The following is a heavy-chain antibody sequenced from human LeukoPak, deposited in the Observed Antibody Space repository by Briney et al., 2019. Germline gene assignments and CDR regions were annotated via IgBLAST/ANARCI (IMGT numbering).Heavy chain of an antibody. Sequence: PSETLSLTCTVHGSSFSAYYWSWIRQSPGKGLEWIGEINHRGSTNYDPSLESRVTISVDSVKRQFSLKLSSVTAADTAVYYCAGHHPRNTVDFWGQGTLVTVSS. CDR3: AGHHPRNTVDF. CDR2: INHRGST. D-gene: IGHD2/OR15-2a*01. CDR1: GSSFSAYY. V-gene: IGHV4-34*01. J-gene: IGHJ4*02.